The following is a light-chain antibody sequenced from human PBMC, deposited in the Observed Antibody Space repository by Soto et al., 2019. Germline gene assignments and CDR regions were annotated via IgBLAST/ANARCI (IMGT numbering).Light chain of an antibody. CDR2: DAA. J-gene: IGKJ1*01. V-gene: IGKV1-5*01. CDR1: QSISSW. Sequence: DIQMTQSPSTLSASVGDRVTITCRASQSISSWLAWYQQKPGKAPKLLIYDAASLESGVPSRFSGSGSATEFTLAISSLQPDGFATYYCQQYNSYWTFGQGTKVEIK. CDR3: QQYNSYWT.